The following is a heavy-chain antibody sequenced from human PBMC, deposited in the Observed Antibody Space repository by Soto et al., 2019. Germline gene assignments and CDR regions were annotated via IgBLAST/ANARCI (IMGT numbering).Heavy chain of an antibody. CDR2: MNPNSGGT. Sequence: ASVKASCKASGFTFRGQSIHSVQQAPGQGLELMGWMNPNSGGTSYAEKFQGRLTMTADTSITTAYIELSRLSSDDTAFYYCAKSEGFFRHSLGYFAYWRQGSLVTASS. CDR1: GFTFRGQS. CDR3: AKSEGFFRHSLGYFAY. V-gene: IGHV1-2*02. J-gene: IGHJ4*02. D-gene: IGHD3-10*01.